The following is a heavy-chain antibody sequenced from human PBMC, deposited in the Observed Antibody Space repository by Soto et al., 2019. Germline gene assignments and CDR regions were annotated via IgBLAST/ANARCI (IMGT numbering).Heavy chain of an antibody. CDR1: GGSMRNYY. CDR2: VYHSGST. Sequence: SETLSLTRSVSGGSMRNYYWNWIRQPPGRGLEWIGYVYHSGSTNYNPSLKSRVSMSVDVSRNHFSLTLHSVTAADTAVYFCTSSYSTSSSPDYWGQGTLVTVSS. CDR3: TSSYSTSSSPDY. D-gene: IGHD6-6*01. V-gene: IGHV4-59*01. J-gene: IGHJ4*02.